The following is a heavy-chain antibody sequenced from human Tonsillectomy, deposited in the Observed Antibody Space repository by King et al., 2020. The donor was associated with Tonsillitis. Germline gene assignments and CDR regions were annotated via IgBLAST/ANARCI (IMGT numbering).Heavy chain of an antibody. Sequence: EVQLVESGGGLVQPGGSLRLSCAASGFTFNSYTMNWVRQAPGKGLEWVSGITGSSDIPYYADSVRGRFTISRDNSKNTLSLQMNSLKAEDTAIYYCAKCYYYGSGPDLPLDAFDFWGQGIMVTVSS. V-gene: IGHV3-23*04. D-gene: IGHD3-10*01. CDR2: ITGSSDIP. J-gene: IGHJ3*01. CDR3: AKCYYYGSGPDLPLDAFDF. CDR1: GFTFNSYT.